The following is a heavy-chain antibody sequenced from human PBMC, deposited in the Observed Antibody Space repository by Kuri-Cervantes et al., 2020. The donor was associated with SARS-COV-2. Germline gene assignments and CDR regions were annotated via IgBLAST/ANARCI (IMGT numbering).Heavy chain of an antibody. V-gene: IGHV3-21*01. CDR1: GFTFSSYS. D-gene: IGHD2/OR15-2a*01. J-gene: IGHJ4*02. Sequence: GGSLRLSCAASGFTFSSYSMNWVRQAPGKGLEWVSSISSSRLYIYYADSVKGRFTISRDNAKNSLYLQMNSLRAEDTAVYYCAKEGVVSAEYDYWGQGTQVTVSS. CDR3: AKEGVVSAEYDY. CDR2: ISSSRLYI.